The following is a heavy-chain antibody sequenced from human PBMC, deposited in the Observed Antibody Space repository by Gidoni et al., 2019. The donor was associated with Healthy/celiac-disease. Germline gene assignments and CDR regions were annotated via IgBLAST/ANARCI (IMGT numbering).Heavy chain of an antibody. CDR3: AKDYYGDYVFGRGLGY. CDR1: GFTFSSYG. CDR2: ISYDGSNK. Sequence: QVQLVESGGGVVQPGRSLRLSCAASGFTFSSYGMHWVRQAPGKGLEWVAVISYDGSNKYYADSVKGRFTISRDNSKNTLYLQMNSLRAEDTAVYYCAKDYYGDYVFGRGLGYWGQGTLVTVSS. V-gene: IGHV3-30*18. D-gene: IGHD4-17*01. J-gene: IGHJ4*02.